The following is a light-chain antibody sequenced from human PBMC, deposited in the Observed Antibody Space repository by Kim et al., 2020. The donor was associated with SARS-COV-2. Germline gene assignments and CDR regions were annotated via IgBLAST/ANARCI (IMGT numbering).Light chain of an antibody. J-gene: IGKJ5*01. CDR3: QQANTLPIT. CDR2: AAS. CDR1: QGISGW. V-gene: IGKV1-12*01. Sequence: DIQMTQSPSYVSASVGDRVTITCRASQGISGWLAWYQQKPGKAPKLLIYAASTLQSGVPSRFSGSSSGTDFSLTINNLQPDDFATYYCQQANTLPITFGQGTRLEIK.